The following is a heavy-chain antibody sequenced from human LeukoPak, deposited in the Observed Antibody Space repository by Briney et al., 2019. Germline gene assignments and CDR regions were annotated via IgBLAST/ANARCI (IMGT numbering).Heavy chain of an antibody. Sequence: SETLSLTCTVSGGSISSYYWSWIRQPPGKGLEWIGYIYYSGSTNYNPSPKSRVTISVDTSKNQFSLKLSSVTAADTAVYYCATSKDYYDSSGYYREYFQHWGQGTLVTVSS. CDR1: GGSISSYY. CDR2: IYYSGST. J-gene: IGHJ1*01. D-gene: IGHD3-22*01. V-gene: IGHV4-59*01. CDR3: ATSKDYYDSSGYYREYFQH.